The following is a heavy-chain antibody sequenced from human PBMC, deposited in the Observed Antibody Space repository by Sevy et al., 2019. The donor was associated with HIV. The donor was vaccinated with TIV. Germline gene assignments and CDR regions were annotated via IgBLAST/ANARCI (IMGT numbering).Heavy chain of an antibody. CDR1: GFTFSSYA. CDR2: ISYDGSNK. J-gene: IGHJ4*02. CDR3: ARGTYYDYVWGSFRLNYFDY. D-gene: IGHD3-16*02. V-gene: IGHV3-30*04. Sequence: GGSLRLSCAASGFTFSSYATHWVRQAPGKGLEWVAVISYDGSNKYYADSVKGRFTISRDNSKNKLYLKMNSLRADDTAVYYCARGTYYDYVWGSFRLNYFDYWGQGTLVTVSS.